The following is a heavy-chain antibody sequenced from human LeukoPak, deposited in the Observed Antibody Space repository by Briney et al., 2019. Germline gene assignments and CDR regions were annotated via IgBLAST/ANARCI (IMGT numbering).Heavy chain of an antibody. V-gene: IGHV1-18*01. CDR1: GYTFTSYG. D-gene: IGHD3-3*01. CDR2: ISAYNGNT. Sequence: ASVKASCEASGYTFTSYGISWVRQAPGQGLEWMGWISAYNGNTNYAQKLQGRVTMTTDTSTSTAYMELRSLRSDDTAVYYCARAANYDFWSGYSIIGWFDPWGQGTLVTVSS. J-gene: IGHJ5*02. CDR3: ARAANYDFWSGYSIIGWFDP.